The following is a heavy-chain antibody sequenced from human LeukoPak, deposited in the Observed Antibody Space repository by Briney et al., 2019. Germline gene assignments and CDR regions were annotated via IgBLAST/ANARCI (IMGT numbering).Heavy chain of an antibody. CDR2: IYPGDSDT. Sequence: GESLKISCKGSGYSFTTYWIAWVRQMPGKGLEWMGIIYPGDSDTRYSPSFQGQVTISADKSVSTAYLQWRSLQASDTAMYYCARDSEPRTMDVWSQGTTVTVSS. D-gene: IGHD1-14*01. CDR3: ARDSEPRTMDV. CDR1: GYSFTTYW. J-gene: IGHJ6*02. V-gene: IGHV5-51*01.